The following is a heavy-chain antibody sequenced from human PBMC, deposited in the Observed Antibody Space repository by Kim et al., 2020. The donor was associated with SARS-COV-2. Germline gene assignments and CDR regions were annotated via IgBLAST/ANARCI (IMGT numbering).Heavy chain of an antibody. CDR1: GYTFTSYA. D-gene: IGHD3-9*01. Sequence: ASVKVSCKASGYTFTSYAMHWVRQAPGQRLEWMGWINAGNGNTKYSQKFQGRVTITRDTSASTAYMELSSLRSEDTAVYYCARAAASLYYDILTGYYTTPTGGWFDPWGQGTLVTVSS. CDR2: INAGNGNT. CDR3: ARAAASLYYDILTGYYTTPTGGWFDP. V-gene: IGHV1-3*01. J-gene: IGHJ5*02.